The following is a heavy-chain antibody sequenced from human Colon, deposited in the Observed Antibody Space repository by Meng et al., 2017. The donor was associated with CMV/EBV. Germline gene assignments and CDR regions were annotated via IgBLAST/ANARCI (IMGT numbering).Heavy chain of an antibody. CDR2: IYSSGST. Sequence: GESLKISCAASEFTVSGNYMSWVRRAPGKGLEWVSVIYSSGSTYYADSVKDRFTIARDDSKNTLYLQMNSLRADDTAVYYGARHGSGWNLYNMDVWGPGTTVTVSS. J-gene: IGHJ6*02. V-gene: IGHV3-66*02. CDR1: EFTVSGNY. CDR3: ARHGSGWNLYNMDV. D-gene: IGHD6-19*01.